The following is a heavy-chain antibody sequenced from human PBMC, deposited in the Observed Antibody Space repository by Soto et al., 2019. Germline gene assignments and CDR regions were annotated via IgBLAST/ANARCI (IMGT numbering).Heavy chain of an antibody. CDR1: GGSISSSSYY. Sequence: TSETLSLTCTVSGGSISSSSYYWGWIRQPPGKGLEWIGSIYYSGSTYYNPSLKSRVTISVDTSKNQFSLKLSSVTAADTAVYYCARHTDLAAAGRLFDYWGQGTLVTVSS. D-gene: IGHD6-13*01. CDR2: IYYSGST. J-gene: IGHJ4*02. CDR3: ARHTDLAAAGRLFDY. V-gene: IGHV4-39*01.